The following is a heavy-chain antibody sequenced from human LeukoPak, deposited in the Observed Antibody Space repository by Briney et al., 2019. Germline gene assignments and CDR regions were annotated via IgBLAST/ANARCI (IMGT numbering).Heavy chain of an antibody. V-gene: IGHV3-21*01. Sequence: GRSLRLSCAASGFTFSSYTMNWVRQAPGRGLEWVSSITSTGSYIYYADSVKGRFTISRDNAKNSLYLHMNSLRAEDTAVYYCARSRPGISVSGTEACDYWGQGTLVTVSS. CDR2: ITSTGSYI. CDR1: GFTFSSYT. D-gene: IGHD6-19*01. J-gene: IGHJ4*02. CDR3: ARSRPGISVSGTEACDY.